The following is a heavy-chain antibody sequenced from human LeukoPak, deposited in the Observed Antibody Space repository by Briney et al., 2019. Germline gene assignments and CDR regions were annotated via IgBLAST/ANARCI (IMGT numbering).Heavy chain of an antibody. Sequence: GRSLRLSCAASGFTFDDYAMHWVRQAPGKGLEWVSCISWNSGSIGYADSVKGRFTISRDNAKNSPYLQMNSLRTEDTAFYYCVKDGGDYGDYSYYFDYWGQGTLVTVSS. CDR2: ISWNSGSI. V-gene: IGHV3-9*01. D-gene: IGHD4-17*01. J-gene: IGHJ4*02. CDR1: GFTFDDYA. CDR3: VKDGGDYGDYSYYFDY.